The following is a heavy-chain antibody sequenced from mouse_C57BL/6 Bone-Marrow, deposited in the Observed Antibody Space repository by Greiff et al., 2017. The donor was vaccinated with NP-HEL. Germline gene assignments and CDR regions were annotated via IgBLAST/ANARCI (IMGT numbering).Heavy chain of an antibody. J-gene: IGHJ3*01. CDR1: GFNIKDYY. Sequence: EVQLQQSGAELVKPGASVKLSCTASGFNIKDYYMNWVKQRTEQGLEWIGRIDPEDGGTKYAQKFQGKATLTADTSSNTAYLQLSSLTSEDTAVYYCARGYYGSRPSFAYWGQLTLVTVAA. CDR3: ARGYYGSRPSFAY. D-gene: IGHD1-1*01. CDR2: IDPEDGGT. V-gene: IGHV14-2*01.